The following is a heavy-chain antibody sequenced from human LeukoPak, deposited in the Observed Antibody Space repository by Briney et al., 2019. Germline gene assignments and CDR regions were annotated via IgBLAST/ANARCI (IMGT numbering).Heavy chain of an antibody. CDR3: ASGSYSSGWYTADDAFDI. D-gene: IGHD6-19*01. V-gene: IGHV1-18*01. CDR1: GGTFSNYA. CDR2: ISAYNGNT. Sequence: ASVKVSCKASGGTFSNYAISWVRQAPGQGLEWMGWISAYNGNTNYAQKLQGRVTMTTDTSTSTAYMELRSLRSDDTAVYYCASGSYSSGWYTADDAFDIWGQGTMVTVSS. J-gene: IGHJ3*02.